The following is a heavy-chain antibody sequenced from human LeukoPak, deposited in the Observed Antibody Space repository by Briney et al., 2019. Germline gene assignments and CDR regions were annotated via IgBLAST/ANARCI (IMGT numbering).Heavy chain of an antibody. CDR3: ARRTSSSHHYYFDD. D-gene: IGHD6-6*01. Sequence: KTSETLSLTCTVSGGSISSYYWSWTRQPPGKGLEWIGYIYYSGSTNYNPSLKSRVTISVDTSKNQFSLKLSSVTAADTAVYYCARRTSSSHHYYFDDWGQGTLVTVSS. V-gene: IGHV4-59*08. CDR2: IYYSGST. J-gene: IGHJ4*02. CDR1: GGSISSYY.